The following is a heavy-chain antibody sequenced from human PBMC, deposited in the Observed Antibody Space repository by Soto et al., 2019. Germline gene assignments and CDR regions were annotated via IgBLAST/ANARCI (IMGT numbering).Heavy chain of an antibody. Sequence: ASVKVSCKASGGTFSSYAISWVRQAPGQGLEWMGGIIPIFGTANYAQKFQGRVTITADESTSTAYMELSSLRSEDTAVYYCARDGSSSWYYSSGDYYYYGMDVWGQGTTVTVSS. D-gene: IGHD6-13*01. CDR3: ARDGSSSWYYSSGDYYYYGMDV. CDR2: IIPIFGTA. CDR1: GGTFSSYA. V-gene: IGHV1-69*13. J-gene: IGHJ6*02.